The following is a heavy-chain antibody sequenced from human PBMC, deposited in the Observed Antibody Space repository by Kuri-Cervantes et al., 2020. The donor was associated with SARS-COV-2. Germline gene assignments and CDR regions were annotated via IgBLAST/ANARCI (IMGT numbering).Heavy chain of an antibody. CDR3: AKADWANYYYYYGMDV. V-gene: IGHV3-52*01. J-gene: IGHJ6*02. Sequence: GESLKISCAASGFTFSSSWMHWVCQAPEKGLEWVADIKCDGSEKYYVDSVKGRLTISRDNAKNSLYLQVNSLRAEDMTVYYCAKADWANYYYYYGMDVWGQGTTVTVSS. CDR2: IKCDGSEK. D-gene: IGHD3-9*01. CDR1: GFTFSSSW.